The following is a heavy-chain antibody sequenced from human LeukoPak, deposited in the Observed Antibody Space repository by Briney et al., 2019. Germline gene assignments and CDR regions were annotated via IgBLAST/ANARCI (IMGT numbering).Heavy chain of an antibody. D-gene: IGHD1-26*01. Sequence: SVKVSCKASGGTFSSYAISWVRQAPGQGLEWMGGIIPIFGTANYAQKFQGRVTITADKSTSTAYMELSSLRSEDTAVYYCARGTSGSYHTGLDYWGQGTLVTVSS. CDR3: ARGTSGSYHTGLDY. J-gene: IGHJ4*02. CDR2: IIPIFGTA. V-gene: IGHV1-69*06. CDR1: GGTFSSYA.